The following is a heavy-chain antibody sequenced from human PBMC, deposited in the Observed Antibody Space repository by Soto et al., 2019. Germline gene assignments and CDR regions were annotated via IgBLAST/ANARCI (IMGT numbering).Heavy chain of an antibody. CDR1: GYTFTNHY. J-gene: IGHJ4*02. CDR2: INPSGGYT. V-gene: IGHV1-46*01. Sequence: QVQLVQSEAEVKKPGASVKVSCKASGYTFTNHYIHWVRQAPGQGLEWMGIINPSGGYTDYAQEFRGRVTMTSDTSTSTVYMELSTLRSDDTAVYYCARGEGDSWGQGTQVTVSS. D-gene: IGHD1-26*01. CDR3: ARGEGDS.